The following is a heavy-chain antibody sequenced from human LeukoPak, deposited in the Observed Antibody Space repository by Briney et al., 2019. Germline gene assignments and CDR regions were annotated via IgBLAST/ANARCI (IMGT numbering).Heavy chain of an antibody. Sequence: PGGSLRLSCAASGFTFSSYSMNWVRQAPGKGLEWVSPISSSSSYIYYADSVKGRFTISRDNAKNSLYLQMNSLRAEDTAVYYCARVGGGSDYYYYGMDVWGQGTTVTVSS. CDR3: ARVGGGSDYYYYGMDV. CDR2: ISSSSSYI. D-gene: IGHD2-15*01. V-gene: IGHV3-21*01. CDR1: GFTFSSYS. J-gene: IGHJ6*02.